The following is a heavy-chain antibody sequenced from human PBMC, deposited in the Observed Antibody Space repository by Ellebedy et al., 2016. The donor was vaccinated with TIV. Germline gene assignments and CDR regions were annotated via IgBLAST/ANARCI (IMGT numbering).Heavy chain of an antibody. V-gene: IGHV1-2*04. J-gene: IGHJ6*02. CDR2: INPNSGGT. CDR3: ARSSEVLRVWSGTTHYYGMDV. D-gene: IGHD1-1*01. Sequence: AASVKVSCKASGYTFTSYYMHWARQAPGQGLEWMGWINPNSGGTNYAQKFQGWVTMTRDTSISTAYMELSRLRSDDTAVYYCARSSEVLRVWSGTTHYYGMDVWGQGTTVTVSS. CDR1: GYTFTSYY.